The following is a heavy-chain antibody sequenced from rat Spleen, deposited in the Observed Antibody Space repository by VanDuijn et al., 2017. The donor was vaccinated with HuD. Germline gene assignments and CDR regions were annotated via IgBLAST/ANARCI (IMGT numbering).Heavy chain of an antibody. Sequence: EVQLVETGGGLVQPGRSLKLSCVASGFTFSSYWMYWIRQAPGKGLEWISSINTDGGTTYYPDSVKGRFTISRDNAENTIYLQMNSLRSEDTATYYGAKERAGGYSFDYWGQGVMVTVSS. J-gene: IGHJ2*01. V-gene: IGHV5-58*01. CDR2: INTDGGTT. D-gene: IGHD1-11*01. CDR1: GFTFSSYW. CDR3: AKERAGGYSFDY.